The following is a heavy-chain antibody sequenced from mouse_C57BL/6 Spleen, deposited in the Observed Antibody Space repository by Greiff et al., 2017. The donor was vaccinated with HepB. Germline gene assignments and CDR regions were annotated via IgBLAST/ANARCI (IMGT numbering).Heavy chain of an antibody. CDR1: GYTFTSYT. V-gene: IGHV1-4*01. CDR3: ARYGSSSPYFDY. CDR2: INPSSGYT. J-gene: IGHJ2*01. D-gene: IGHD1-1*01. Sequence: QVQLQQSGAELARPGASVKMSCKASGYTFTSYTMHWVKQRPGKGLEWIGYINPSSGYTKYNQKFKDKATLTADKSSSTAYMQLSSLTSEDSAVYYCARYGSSSPYFDYWGQGTTLTVSS.